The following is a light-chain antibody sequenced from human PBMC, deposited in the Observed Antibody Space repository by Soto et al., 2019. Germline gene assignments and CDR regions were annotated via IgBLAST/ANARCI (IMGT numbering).Light chain of an antibody. J-gene: IGKJ5*01. CDR1: QSLLHSNGYNY. CDR2: KVS. CDR3: MQGTHWPST. Sequence: DVVMTQSPLSLPVTPGEPASISCRSSQSLLHSNGYNYLDWFQQRPGRSPRRLIYKVSNRDSGVPARFSGSGSGTDFALKISRVEAEDVGVYYCMQGTHWPSTFGQGTRLEIK. V-gene: IGKV2-30*02.